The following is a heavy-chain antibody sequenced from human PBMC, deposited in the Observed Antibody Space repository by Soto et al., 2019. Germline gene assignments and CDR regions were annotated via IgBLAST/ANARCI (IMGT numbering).Heavy chain of an antibody. J-gene: IGHJ4*02. D-gene: IGHD1-26*01. V-gene: IGHV4-39*01. CDR2: IYYSGGT. Sequence: SETLSLTCTVSGGSISSTYYYWGWIRQPPGKGLEWIGSIYYSGGTYYNPSLKSRVTISVDTSKNQFSMKLSSVTAADTALYYCARPSGSYLFYFDSWGQGTLVTVSS. CDR3: ARPSGSYLFYFDS. CDR1: GGSISSTYYY.